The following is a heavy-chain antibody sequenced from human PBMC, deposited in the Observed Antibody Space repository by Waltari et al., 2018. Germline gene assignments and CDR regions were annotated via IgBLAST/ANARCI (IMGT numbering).Heavy chain of an antibody. CDR2: LNYDGRQK. V-gene: IGHV3-7*01. CDR3: AKSRGFEY. D-gene: IGHD3-10*01. Sequence: EVQLVESGGGLVQPGGSLRPSCEASGFTFSRYWMSWVRQTPGKGLEWVANLNYDGRQKYYVDSVKGRFAISRDNARNSVYLQMNSLRVEDTAVYYCAKSRGFEYWGQGALITVSS. CDR1: GFTFSRYW. J-gene: IGHJ4*02.